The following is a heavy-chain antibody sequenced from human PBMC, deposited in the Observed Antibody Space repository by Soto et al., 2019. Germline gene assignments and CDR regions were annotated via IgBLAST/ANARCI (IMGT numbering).Heavy chain of an antibody. Sequence: GGSLRLSCAASGFTFSSYSMNWVRQAPGKGLEWVSYISSSSSTIYYADSVKGRFTISRDNAKNSLYLQMNSLRAEDTAVYYCARRDYYYYMDVWGKGTTVTSP. CDR2: ISSSSSTI. CDR3: ARRDYYYYMDV. V-gene: IGHV3-48*01. J-gene: IGHJ6*03. CDR1: GFTFSSYS.